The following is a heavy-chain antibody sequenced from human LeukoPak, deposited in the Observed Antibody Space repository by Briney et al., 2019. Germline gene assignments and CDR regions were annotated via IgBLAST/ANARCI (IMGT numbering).Heavy chain of an antibody. Sequence: GGSLRLSCAASGFTFSSYAMSWVRQAPGKGLEWVSAIIGSGGSTYYADSVKGRFTISRDNSKNTLYLQMNSLRAEDTAVYYCANGGYCSGGSCYSGYYYGMDVWGQGTTVTVSS. D-gene: IGHD2-15*01. CDR3: ANGGYCSGGSCYSGYYYGMDV. CDR1: GFTFSSYA. CDR2: IIGSGGST. V-gene: IGHV3-23*01. J-gene: IGHJ6*02.